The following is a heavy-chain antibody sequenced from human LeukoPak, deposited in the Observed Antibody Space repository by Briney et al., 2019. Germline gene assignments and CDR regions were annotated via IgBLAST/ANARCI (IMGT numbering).Heavy chain of an antibody. CDR3: ARDAIYAYSNNNLFDP. V-gene: IGHV4-59*01. Sequence: PSETLSLTCTVSGGSISSYYWSWIRQPPGKGLEWIGSIYYSGSTNYNPSLKSRVTMSVDTSKNQISLKLSSVTAADTAVYYCARDAIYAYSNNNLFDPWGQGTLVTVSS. CDR2: IYYSGST. J-gene: IGHJ5*02. D-gene: IGHD5-24*01. CDR1: GGSISSYY.